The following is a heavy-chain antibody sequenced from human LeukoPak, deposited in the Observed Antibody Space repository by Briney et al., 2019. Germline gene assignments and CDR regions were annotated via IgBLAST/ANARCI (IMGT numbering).Heavy chain of an antibody. CDR3: ATQGTGYGSLYYFDY. CDR2: INPNSGGT. J-gene: IGHJ4*02. V-gene: IGHV1-2*02. CDR1: GYTFTGYY. D-gene: IGHD5-12*01. Sequence: GASVKVSCKASGYTFTGYYMHWVRQAPGQGLEWMGWINPNSGGTNYAQKFQGGVTMTRDTSISTAYMELSRLRSDDTAVYYCATQGTGYGSLYYFDYWGQGTLVTVSS.